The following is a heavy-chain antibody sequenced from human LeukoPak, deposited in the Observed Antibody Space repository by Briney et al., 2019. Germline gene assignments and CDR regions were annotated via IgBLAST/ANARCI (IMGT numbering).Heavy chain of an antibody. CDR3: ASGDYGGNLDY. J-gene: IGHJ4*02. V-gene: IGHV3-74*01. CDR2: INSDGINT. D-gene: IGHD4-23*01. Sequence: PGGSLRLSCAASGFTFSNYWMHWVRQAPGKGLVWVSRINSDGINTSYADSVKGRFTISRDNAKNTLNLQMNSLRAEDTAVYYCASGDYGGNLDYWGQGTLVTVSS. CDR1: GFTFSNYW.